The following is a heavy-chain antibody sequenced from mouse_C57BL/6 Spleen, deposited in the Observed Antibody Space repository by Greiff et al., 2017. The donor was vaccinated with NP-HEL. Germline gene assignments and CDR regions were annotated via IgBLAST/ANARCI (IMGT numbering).Heavy chain of an antibody. D-gene: IGHD2-4*01. V-gene: IGHV2-4*01. CDR1: GFSLTSYG. Sequence: VMLVESGPGLVQPSQSLSITCTVSGFSLTSYGVHWVRQPPGKGLEWLGVIWSGGSTAYNAAFISRLSISKDNAKSQVFFKMNSLQADDTAIYYCAKGRYDYDGAWFAYWGQGTLVTVSA. CDR2: IWSGGST. CDR3: AKGRYDYDGAWFAY. J-gene: IGHJ3*01.